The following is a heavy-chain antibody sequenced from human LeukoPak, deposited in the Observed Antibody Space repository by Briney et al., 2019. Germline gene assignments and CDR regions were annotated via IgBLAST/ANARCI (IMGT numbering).Heavy chain of an antibody. Sequence: AETLSLTCTVSGVSISSYYWSWLRQPPGKGREGSGYIYYSGSTNYNPSLQRRAPISVHPSKTQFSLQLSSVTAAATAVYYCAREGSSVYDYVWGSYTPNSFYYWGQGTLVTVSS. D-gene: IGHD3-16*01. CDR2: IYYSGST. CDR1: GVSISSYY. V-gene: IGHV4-59*01. J-gene: IGHJ4*02. CDR3: AREGSSVYDYVWGSYTPNSFYY.